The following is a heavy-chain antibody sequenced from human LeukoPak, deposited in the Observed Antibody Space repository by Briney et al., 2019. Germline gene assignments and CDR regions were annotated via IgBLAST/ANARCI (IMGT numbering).Heavy chain of an antibody. CDR2: IKQDGSEK. Sequence: GGSLRLSCAASGFTFSNYAMSWVRQAPGKGLEWVANIKQDGSEKYYVDSVKGRFTISRDNAKNSLYLQMNSLRAEDTAVYYCARDGNLDYWGQGTLVTVSS. V-gene: IGHV3-7*01. CDR3: ARDGNLDY. J-gene: IGHJ4*02. CDR1: GFTFSNYA.